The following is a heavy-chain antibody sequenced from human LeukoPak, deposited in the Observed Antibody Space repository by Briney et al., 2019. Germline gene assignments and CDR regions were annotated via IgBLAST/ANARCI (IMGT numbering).Heavy chain of an antibody. V-gene: IGHV4-30-2*01. CDR2: IYHSGST. Sequence: PSQTLSLTCTVSGGSISSGGYYWSWIRQPPGKGPEWIGEIYHSGSTNYNPSLKSRVTISVDKSKNQFSLKLSSVTAADTAVYYCARGEEGLLWFGELFATGRRGCWFDPWGQGTLVTVSS. D-gene: IGHD3-10*01. J-gene: IGHJ5*02. CDR1: GGSISSGGYY. CDR3: ARGEEGLLWFGELFATGRRGCWFDP.